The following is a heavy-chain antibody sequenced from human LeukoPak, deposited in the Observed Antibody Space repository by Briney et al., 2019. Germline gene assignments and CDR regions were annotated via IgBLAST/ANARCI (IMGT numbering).Heavy chain of an antibody. CDR3: ARGRDYYDID. Sequence: SETLSLTCTVSGGSISSYYWSWIRQPPGKGLEWIGYIYYSGSTNYNPSLKSRVTISVDTSKNQFSLKLSSVTAADTAVYYCARGRDYYDIDWGQGTLLTVSS. J-gene: IGHJ4*02. CDR2: IYYSGST. CDR1: GGSISSYY. D-gene: IGHD3-22*01. V-gene: IGHV4-59*01.